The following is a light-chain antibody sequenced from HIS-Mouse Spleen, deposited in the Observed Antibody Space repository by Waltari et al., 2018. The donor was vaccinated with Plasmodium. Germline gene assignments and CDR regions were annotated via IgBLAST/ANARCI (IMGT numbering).Light chain of an antibody. CDR2: EDS. CDR1: ALPKIY. CDR3: YSTDSSGNHRV. J-gene: IGLJ3*02. V-gene: IGLV3-10*01. Sequence: YELTQPPSVPVPPGQTARITCSGDALPKIYAYWYQQKSGQAPVMVIYEDSKRPSGIPERFSGSSSGTMATLTISGAQVEDEADYYCYSTDSSGNHRVFGGGTKLTVL.